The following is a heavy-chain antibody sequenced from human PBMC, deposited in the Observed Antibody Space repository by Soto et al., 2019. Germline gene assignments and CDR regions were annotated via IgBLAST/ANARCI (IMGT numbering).Heavy chain of an antibody. CDR2: IYYSGST. CDR1: GGSISSGGYY. CDR3: AREQPLGWFDP. J-gene: IGHJ5*02. Sequence: SETLSLTCTVSGGSISSGGYYWSWIRQHPGKGLEWIGYIYYSGSTYYNPSLKSRVTISVDTSKNQFSLKLSSVTAADTAVYYCAREQPLGWFDPWGQGTLVTVSS. D-gene: IGHD6-13*01. V-gene: IGHV4-31*03.